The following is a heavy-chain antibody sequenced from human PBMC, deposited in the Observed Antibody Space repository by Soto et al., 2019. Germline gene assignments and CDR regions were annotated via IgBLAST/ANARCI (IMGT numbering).Heavy chain of an antibody. CDR1: GGTFSSYA. J-gene: IGHJ4*02. D-gene: IGHD6-6*01. Sequence: PMASVKVSCRASGGTFSSYAISWVRQAPGQGLEWMGGIIPIFGTANYAQKFQGRVTITADESTSTAYMELSSLRSEDTAVYYCARDRDGGYSSSSGPLDYWGQGTLVTVSS. CDR2: IIPIFGTA. V-gene: IGHV1-69*13. CDR3: ARDRDGGYSSSSGPLDY.